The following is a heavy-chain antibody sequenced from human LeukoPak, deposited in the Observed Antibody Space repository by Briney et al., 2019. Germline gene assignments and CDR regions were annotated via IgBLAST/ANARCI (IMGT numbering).Heavy chain of an antibody. CDR3: ARDDSSSSGPSMDV. D-gene: IGHD6-6*01. Sequence: GGSLRLSCAASGFTFSSYGMHWVRQAPGKGLEWVAVIWYDGSNKYYADSVKGRFTISRDNSKNTLYLRMNSLRAEDTAVYYCARDDSSSSGPSMDVWGQGTTVTVSS. CDR1: GFTFSSYG. CDR2: IWYDGSNK. V-gene: IGHV3-33*01. J-gene: IGHJ6*02.